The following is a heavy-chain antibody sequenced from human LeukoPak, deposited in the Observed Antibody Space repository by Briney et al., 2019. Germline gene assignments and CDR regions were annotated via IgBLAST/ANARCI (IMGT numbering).Heavy chain of an antibody. V-gene: IGHV1-69*06. D-gene: IGHD6-6*01. CDR1: GYTFTSYY. CDR3: ARGSSPDSYFDY. J-gene: IGHJ4*02. CDR2: IIPIFGTA. Sequence: ASVKVSCKASGYTFTSYYMHWVRQAPGQGLEWMGGIIPIFGTANYAQKFQGRVTITADKSTSTAYMELSSLRSEDTAVYYCARGSSPDSYFDYWGQGTLVTVSS.